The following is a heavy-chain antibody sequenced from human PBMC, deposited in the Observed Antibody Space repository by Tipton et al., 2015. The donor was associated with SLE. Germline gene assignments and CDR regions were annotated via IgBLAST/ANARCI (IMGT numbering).Heavy chain of an antibody. Sequence: QLVQSGAEVKKPGASVRVSCKASGYSFNTYAVSWVRQAPGQGLEWVGWISAYVSNTNYAQRFQGRVTLTKDTGTATAYMEIRDLTSDDTAVYYCARSNSFFFGRASIYTMDVWGQGTTVTVSS. J-gene: IGHJ6*02. V-gene: IGHV1-18*01. CDR3: ARSNSFFFGRASIYTMDV. CDR1: GYSFNTYA. D-gene: IGHD3-16*01. CDR2: ISAYVSNT.